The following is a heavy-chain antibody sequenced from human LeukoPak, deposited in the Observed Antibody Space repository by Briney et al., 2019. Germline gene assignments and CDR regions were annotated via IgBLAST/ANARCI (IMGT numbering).Heavy chain of an antibody. CDR1: GYTFTSYG. D-gene: IGHD2-15*01. J-gene: IGHJ4*02. V-gene: IGHV1-18*01. CDR2: ISVYNGNT. Sequence: GASVKVSCTASGYTFTSYGISWVRQAPGQGLEWMGWISVYNGNTNYPQKLQGRVTMTTDTSTSTAYMELSSLRSEDTAVYYCARDTPVGAAFDYWGQGTLVTVSS. CDR3: ARDTPVGAAFDY.